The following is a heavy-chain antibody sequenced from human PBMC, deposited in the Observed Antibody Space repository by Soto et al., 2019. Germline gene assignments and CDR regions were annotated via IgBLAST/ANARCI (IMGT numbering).Heavy chain of an antibody. Sequence: QVQLVQSGAEVKKPGSSVKVSCKASGGTFSSYAISWVRQAPGQGLEWMGGIIPISDTTNYAQKFQGRVTITADESTSTDYMELSSRRSEDTAVYYCSRSQGSSTSLGIDYYCYYGMDVCGQGTTVTVSS. D-gene: IGHD2-2*01. V-gene: IGHV1-69*01. CDR2: IIPISDTT. CDR1: GGTFSSYA. J-gene: IGHJ6*02. CDR3: SRSQGSSTSLGIDYYCYYGMDV.